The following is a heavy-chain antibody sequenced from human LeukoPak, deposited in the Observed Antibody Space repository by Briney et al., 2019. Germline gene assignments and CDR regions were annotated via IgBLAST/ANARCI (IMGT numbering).Heavy chain of an antibody. CDR3: ARSAVEEMATIVGMEYYYYYYYMDV. Sequence: NPSETLSLTCTVSGGSISSYYWSWIRQPPGKGLEWIGYIYYSGSTNYNPSLKSRVTISVDTSKNQFSLKLSSVTAADTAVYYCARSAVEEMATIVGMEYYYYYYYMDVWGKGTTVTVSS. V-gene: IGHV4-59*01. CDR1: GGSISSYY. D-gene: IGHD5-24*01. CDR2: IYYSGST. J-gene: IGHJ6*03.